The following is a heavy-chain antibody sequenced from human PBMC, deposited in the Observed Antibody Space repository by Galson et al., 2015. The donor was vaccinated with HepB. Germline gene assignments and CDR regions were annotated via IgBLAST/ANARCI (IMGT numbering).Heavy chain of an antibody. J-gene: IGHJ6*02. D-gene: IGHD2-21*01. CDR1: GFSFSNYG. V-gene: IGHV3-33*01. Sequence: SLRLSCAASGFSFSNYGMHWVRQAPGKGLEWVAVIWSDGSNERYADSVKGRFTISRDNSKKTLYLQMDTLRAEDTALYYCARYYGDNGRPHGYGMDVWGQGTTVTVSS. CDR3: ARYYGDNGRPHGYGMDV. CDR2: IWSDGSNE.